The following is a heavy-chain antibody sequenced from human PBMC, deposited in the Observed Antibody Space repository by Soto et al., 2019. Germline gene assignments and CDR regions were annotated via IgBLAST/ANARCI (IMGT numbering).Heavy chain of an antibody. V-gene: IGHV1-2*04. CDR1: GYTFTGYY. CDR3: ARELGYCRGGSCYHYGMDV. D-gene: IGHD2-15*01. Sequence: ASVKVSCKASGYTFTGYYMHWVRQAPGQGLEWMGWINPNSGGTNYAQKFQGWVTMTRDTSISTAYMELSRLRSDDTAVYYCARELGYCRGGSCYHYGMDVWGQGTTVTVSS. CDR2: INPNSGGT. J-gene: IGHJ6*02.